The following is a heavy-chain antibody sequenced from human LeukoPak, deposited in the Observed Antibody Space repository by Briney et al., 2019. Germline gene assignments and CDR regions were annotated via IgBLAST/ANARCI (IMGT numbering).Heavy chain of an antibody. D-gene: IGHD1-14*01. CDR1: GGSFSGYY. CDR3: ARGGIRNRHYYYYMDV. CDR2: IDHSGST. Sequence: SETLSLTCAVYGGSFSGYYWSWIRQPPGKGLEWLGEIDHSGSTNYNPSLKSRVTISVDTSKNQFSLKLSSVTAAVTAMYYCARGGIRNRHYYYYMDVWGKGTTVTVSS. J-gene: IGHJ6*03. V-gene: IGHV4-34*01.